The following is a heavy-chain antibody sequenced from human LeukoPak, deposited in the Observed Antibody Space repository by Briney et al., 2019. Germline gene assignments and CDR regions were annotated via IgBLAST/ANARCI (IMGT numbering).Heavy chain of an antibody. Sequence: PSETLSLTCTVSGASIGHFYWTWIRQSPGKGLEWIGFIYYSGSTNYNPSLQSRVTISVDTSKNQFSLKLSSVTAADTAVYYCARYSTRGSYYYMDVWGKGTTVTVSS. CDR3: ARYSTRGSYYYMDV. CDR2: IYYSGST. V-gene: IGHV4-59*12. D-gene: IGHD6-13*01. J-gene: IGHJ6*03. CDR1: GASIGHFY.